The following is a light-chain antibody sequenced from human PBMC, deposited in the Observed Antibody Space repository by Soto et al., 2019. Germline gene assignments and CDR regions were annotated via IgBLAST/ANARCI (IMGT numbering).Light chain of an antibody. CDR3: SSYTSSGTLV. Sequence: QSALTQPASVSGSPGQSIAISCTGTSSDVGAYNVVCWFQQHPGEAPKLMIYDVATRPSGVSDRFSGSKSGSTASLTISGLQAEDEAHYYCSSYTSSGTLVFGGGTKLTVL. J-gene: IGLJ2*01. V-gene: IGLV2-14*03. CDR1: SSDVGAYNV. CDR2: DVA.